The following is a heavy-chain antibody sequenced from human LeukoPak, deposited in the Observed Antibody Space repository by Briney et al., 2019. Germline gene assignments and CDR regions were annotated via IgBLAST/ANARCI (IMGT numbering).Heavy chain of an antibody. D-gene: IGHD3-9*01. CDR1: GFTFSSYW. CDR3: ARDILTGSQSRFQH. J-gene: IGHJ1*01. CDR2: INTDGSST. V-gene: IGHV3-74*01. Sequence: GGSLRLSCAASGFTFSSYWMHWVRQAPGKGLVWVSRINTDGSSTNFADSVKGRFTISRDNAKNTLYLQMNSLRAEDTAVYYCARDILTGSQSRFQHWGQGTLVTVSS.